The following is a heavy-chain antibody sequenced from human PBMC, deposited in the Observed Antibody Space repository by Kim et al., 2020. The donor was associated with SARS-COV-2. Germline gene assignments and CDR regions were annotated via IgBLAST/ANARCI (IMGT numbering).Heavy chain of an antibody. V-gene: IGHV3-11*06. Sequence: RFTISRDNAKNSLYLQMNSLRAEDTAVYYCARELVLSGSYNWDHDNWFDPWGQGTLVTVSS. D-gene: IGHD1-26*01. CDR3: ARELVLSGSYNWDHDNWFDP. J-gene: IGHJ5*02.